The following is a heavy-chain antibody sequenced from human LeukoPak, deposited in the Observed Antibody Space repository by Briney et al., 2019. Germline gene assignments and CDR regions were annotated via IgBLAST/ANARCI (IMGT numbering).Heavy chain of an antibody. Sequence: PGRSLRLSCAASGLSFNSYGMHWVRQAPGKGLEWVALIWYDGSNKYYADSVKGRFTISRDTSKNTLYLQMNSLRVEDTAVYYCARDPRTGTAFDYWGQGTLVTVSS. D-gene: IGHD3-10*01. J-gene: IGHJ4*02. CDR3: ARDPRTGTAFDY. CDR1: GLSFNSYG. CDR2: IWYDGSNK. V-gene: IGHV3-33*01.